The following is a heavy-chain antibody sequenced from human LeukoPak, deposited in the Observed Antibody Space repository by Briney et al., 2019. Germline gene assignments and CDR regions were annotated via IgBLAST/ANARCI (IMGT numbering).Heavy chain of an antibody. Sequence: PSETLSLTCIVSGGSISNYYWGWVRQPPGKGGEGIGYIYHSVITSFTPSLQSRASISLHTSKHQFSLNLTSVTAADTAVYYCARSRYYYDTSGYAYWGQGTHVTVSS. V-gene: IGHV4-59*01. D-gene: IGHD3-22*01. J-gene: IGHJ4*02. CDR1: GGSISNYY. CDR3: ARSRYYYDTSGYAY. CDR2: IYHSVIT.